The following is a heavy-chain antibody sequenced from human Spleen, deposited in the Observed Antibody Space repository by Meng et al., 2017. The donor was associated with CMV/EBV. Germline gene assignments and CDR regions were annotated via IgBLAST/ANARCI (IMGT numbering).Heavy chain of an antibody. D-gene: IGHD6-13*01. Sequence: QGRLVPCGARVRKPGSSVKVSGKASGGTFSSYAISWVRQAPGQGLEWMGGIIPNSGGTNYAQKFQGRVTMTRDTSISTAYMELRSLRSDGTAVYYCAREAAATEFDYWGQGTLVTVSS. CDR3: AREAAATEFDY. CDR2: IIPNSGGT. J-gene: IGHJ4*02. V-gene: IGHV1-2*02. CDR1: GGTFSSYA.